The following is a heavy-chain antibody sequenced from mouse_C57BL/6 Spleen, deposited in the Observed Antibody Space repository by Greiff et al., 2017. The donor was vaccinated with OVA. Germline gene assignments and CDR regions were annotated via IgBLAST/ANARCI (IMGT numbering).Heavy chain of an antibody. J-gene: IGHJ4*01. Sequence: EVKLVESGGGLVKPGGSLKLSCAASGFTFSDYGMHWVRQAPEKGLEWVAYISSGSSTIYYADTVKGRFTISRDNAKNTLFLQMTSLRSEDTAMYYCARRDYGSKEAMDYWGQGTSVTVSS. D-gene: IGHD1-1*01. V-gene: IGHV5-17*01. CDR3: ARRDYGSKEAMDY. CDR2: ISSGSSTI. CDR1: GFTFSDYG.